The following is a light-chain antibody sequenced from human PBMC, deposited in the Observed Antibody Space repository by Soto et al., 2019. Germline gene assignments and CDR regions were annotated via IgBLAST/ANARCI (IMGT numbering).Light chain of an antibody. CDR2: DAS. Sequence: EIVLTQSPATLSLSPGERATLSCRTSQSVSSYLAWYQQKPGQAPRLLIYDASNRATGIPARFSGSGSGTDFTLTISSLEPEDFAAYNCQQRSNWPLTFGGGTKVEIK. CDR1: QSVSSY. CDR3: QQRSNWPLT. J-gene: IGKJ4*01. V-gene: IGKV3-11*01.